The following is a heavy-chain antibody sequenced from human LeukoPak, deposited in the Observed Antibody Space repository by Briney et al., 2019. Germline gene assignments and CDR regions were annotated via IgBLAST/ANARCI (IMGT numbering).Heavy chain of an antibody. CDR2: VNHSGYT. CDR3: GRQLSGSDY. Sequence: SETLSLTCDVSVVSFGTYYWCWIRQSPEKGLEWSWEVNHSGYTNYNPSLKGRVTISVDTSENQFSLKLSSVTAADTDVSYCGRQLSGSDYWGQGTMVIVSS. J-gene: IGHJ4*02. V-gene: IGHV4-34*01. CDR1: VVSFGTYY. D-gene: IGHD2/OR15-2a*01.